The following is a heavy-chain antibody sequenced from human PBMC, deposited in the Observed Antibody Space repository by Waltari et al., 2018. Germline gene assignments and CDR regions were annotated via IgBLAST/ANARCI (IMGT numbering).Heavy chain of an antibody. CDR1: GYTFTGYY. J-gene: IGHJ3*01. CDR2: IKSDSGGT. CDR3: ARGGPITVVRGDYGAFDV. Sequence: QVQLVQSGAEVERPGASVKVSCKASGYTFTGYYFHWVRQAPGQGLEWMGYIKSDSGGTNYAQKFQGRVAMTGDTSITTVYMELNNLRSDDTALYYCARGGPITVVRGDYGAFDVWGQGTMITVSS. V-gene: IGHV1-2*02. D-gene: IGHD3-10*01.